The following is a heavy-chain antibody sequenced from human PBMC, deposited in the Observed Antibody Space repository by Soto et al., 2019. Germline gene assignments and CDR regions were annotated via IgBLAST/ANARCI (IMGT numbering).Heavy chain of an antibody. V-gene: IGHV1-3*01. D-gene: IGHD5-12*01. Sequence: LCWVYHSHKQRLEWMGWINAGNGNTKYSQKFQGRVTITRDTSASTAYMELSSLRSEDTAVYYCARAGTIVATEPRAVDVWGERTTLTVSS. J-gene: IGHJ6*04. CDR2: INAGNGNT. CDR3: ARAGTIVATEPRAVDV.